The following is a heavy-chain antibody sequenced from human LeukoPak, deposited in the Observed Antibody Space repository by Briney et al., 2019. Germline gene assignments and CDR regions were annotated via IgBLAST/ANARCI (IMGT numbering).Heavy chain of an antibody. J-gene: IGHJ4*02. CDR1: GYTFTTYA. CDR2: INAGSGNT. V-gene: IGHV1-3*01. CDR3: ARDSGSGNNDY. D-gene: IGHD1-26*01. Sequence: ASVKVSCKASGYTFTTYAMHWVRQAPGQSLEWMGWINAGSGNTKYSQKFQGRVTITRDTSASTAYVELSSLRSEDAAVYYCARDSGSGNNDYWGQGTLVTVSS.